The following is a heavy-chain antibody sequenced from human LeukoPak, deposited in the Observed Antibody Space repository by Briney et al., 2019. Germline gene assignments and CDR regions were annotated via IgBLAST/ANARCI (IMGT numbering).Heavy chain of an antibody. D-gene: IGHD3-16*01. CDR1: GFTVSSNY. J-gene: IGHJ4*02. V-gene: IGHV3-53*01. CDR3: ANLNAPYWGNLDY. Sequence: PGGSLRLSCAASGFTVSSNYMSWVRQAPGKGLEWVSVIYSVGSTYYADSVKGRFTISRDNSKNTLYLQMNSLRAEDTAVYYCANLNAPYWGNLDYWGQGTLVTVSS. CDR2: IYSVGST.